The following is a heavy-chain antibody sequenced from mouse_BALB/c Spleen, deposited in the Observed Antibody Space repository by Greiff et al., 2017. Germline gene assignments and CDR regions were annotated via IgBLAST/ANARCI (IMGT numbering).Heavy chain of an antibody. Sequence: EVQGVESGGGLVKPGGSLKLSCAASGFTFSSYAMSWVRQTPEKRLEWVASISSGGSYTYYPDTVTGRFTISRDNAKNTLYLEMSSLRSEDTAMYYCAKYGNPYAMDYWGQGTSVTVSS. CDR2: ISSGGSYT. CDR3: AKYGNPYAMDY. J-gene: IGHJ4*01. V-gene: IGHV5-9-4*01. CDR1: GFTFSSYA. D-gene: IGHD2-1*01.